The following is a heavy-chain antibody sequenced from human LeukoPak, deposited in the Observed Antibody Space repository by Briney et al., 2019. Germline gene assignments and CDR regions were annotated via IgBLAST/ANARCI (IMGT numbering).Heavy chain of an antibody. CDR1: GFSLSDYS. J-gene: IGHJ4*02. Sequence: GGSLRLSCAASGFSLSDYSMNWVRQAPGKGLEWVSYISSRSATIYYADSVKGRFTISRDNAKNSLYLQMSSLRAEDTAVYYCARGKVSPCFEYWGQGTLVTVSS. CDR2: ISSRSATI. CDR3: ARGKVSPCFEY. V-gene: IGHV3-48*01. D-gene: IGHD2/OR15-2a*01.